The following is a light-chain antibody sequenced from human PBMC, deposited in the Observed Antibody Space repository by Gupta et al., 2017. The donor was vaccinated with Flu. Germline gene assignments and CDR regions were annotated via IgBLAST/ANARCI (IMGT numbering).Light chain of an antibody. J-gene: IGKJ3*01. Sequence: DIQMTQSPSSLSASVGDRVTITCRASQSISSYLNWYQQKPGKAPKLLIYAASSLQSGVPSRFSGSGSGTDFTLTISSLQPEDFATYYCQHSDSTPGFTFGPGTKVDIK. V-gene: IGKV1-39*01. CDR3: QHSDSTPGFT. CDR2: AAS. CDR1: QSISSY.